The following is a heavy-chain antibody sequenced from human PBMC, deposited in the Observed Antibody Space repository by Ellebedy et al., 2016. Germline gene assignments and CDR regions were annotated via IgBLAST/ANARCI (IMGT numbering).Heavy chain of an antibody. CDR2: INARNGNT. Sequence: ASVKVSCKASGYTFTSYAMHWVRQAPGQRLEWMGWINARNGNTKYSQKFQGRVTITRDTSASTAYMELRRLRSEDTAVYYCARAMAGRIAVAGPFDYWGQGTLVTVSS. D-gene: IGHD6-19*01. CDR1: GYTFTSYA. J-gene: IGHJ4*02. V-gene: IGHV1-3*01. CDR3: ARAMAGRIAVAGPFDY.